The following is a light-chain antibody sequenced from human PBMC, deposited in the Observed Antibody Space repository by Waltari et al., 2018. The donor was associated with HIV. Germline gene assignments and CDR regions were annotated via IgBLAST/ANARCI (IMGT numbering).Light chain of an antibody. Sequence: SYEVTQPPSVSVSPGQTVVMSCSGDTLEDKYACWFRQRPGQSPVLIVYEDSKRPSGIPERFSGSNSGNTATLTIRGTQVSDEADYYCAAWDANAVVFGGGTKLTV. V-gene: IGLV3-1*01. J-gene: IGLJ2*01. CDR3: AAWDANAVV. CDR2: EDS. CDR1: TLEDKY.